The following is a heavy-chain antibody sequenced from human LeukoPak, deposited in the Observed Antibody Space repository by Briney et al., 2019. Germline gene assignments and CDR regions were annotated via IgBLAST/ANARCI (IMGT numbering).Heavy chain of an antibody. CDR2: ISDSGESK. Sequence: SAISDSGESKYYADSVKGRFTTSRANSKNTLYLQMNSLRAEDTAVYYCAKYGQSSGAFDIWGQGTMVTVSS. J-gene: IGHJ3*02. V-gene: IGHV3-23*01. CDR3: AKYGQSSGAFDI. D-gene: IGHD1-26*01.